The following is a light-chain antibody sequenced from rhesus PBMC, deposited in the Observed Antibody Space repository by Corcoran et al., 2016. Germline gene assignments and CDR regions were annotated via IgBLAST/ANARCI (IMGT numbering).Light chain of an antibody. CDR1: QSISSW. J-gene: IGKJ4*01. Sequence: DIQMTQSPSSLSASVGDTVSITCRASQSISSWLDWSQQKPGKAPKVLIYTASSLQSGVPSRFSGSGSGTDFHLNISSMQPEDFATYYCLHYSSSPRTFGGGTQVEIK. CDR2: TAS. CDR3: LHYSSSPRT. V-gene: IGKV1-22*01.